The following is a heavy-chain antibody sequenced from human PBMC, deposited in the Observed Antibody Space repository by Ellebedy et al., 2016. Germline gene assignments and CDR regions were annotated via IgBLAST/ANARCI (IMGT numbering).Heavy chain of an antibody. CDR1: GFPFSSHA. CDR3: ANPGGMVVGDSYIDV. J-gene: IGHJ6*04. CDR2: ILASGVGT. Sequence: GGSLRLSCAASGFPFSSHAMSWVRQAPGRGPEWVSGILASGVGTYYADSVKGRFTISRDNSGNSLYLQMRSLRADDTAVYYCANPGGMVVGDSYIDVWGKGTTVVVPS. D-gene: IGHD2-15*01. V-gene: IGHV3-23*01.